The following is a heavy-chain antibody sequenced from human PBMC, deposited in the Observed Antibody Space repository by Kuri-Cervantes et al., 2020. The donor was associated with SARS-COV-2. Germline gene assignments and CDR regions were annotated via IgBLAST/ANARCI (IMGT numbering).Heavy chain of an antibody. J-gene: IGHJ4*02. CDR2: IKPEGGEK. D-gene: IGHD3-10*01. Sequence: GGSLRLSCAASGFTFRSCWMSWVRQAPGKGLEWVAAIKPEGGEKHYVDSVRGLFTISRDDAKNSLYLQMNSLRAEDTAVYYCASLDHGLGSYYHTFPHDYWGLGTQVTVSS. CDR3: ASLDHGLGSYYHTFPHDY. CDR1: GFTFRSCW. V-gene: IGHV3-7*01.